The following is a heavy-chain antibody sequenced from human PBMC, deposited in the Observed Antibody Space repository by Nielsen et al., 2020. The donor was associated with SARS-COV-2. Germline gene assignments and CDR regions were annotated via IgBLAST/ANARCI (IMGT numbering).Heavy chain of an antibody. J-gene: IGHJ6*02. Sequence: ASVKVSCKVSGYTLTELSMHWVRQAPGKGLEWMGGFDPEDGETIYAQKFQGRVTMTEDTSTDTAYMELSSLRSDDTAVYYCARVGDTAMAYTDYYYGMDVWGQGTTVTVSS. V-gene: IGHV1-24*01. D-gene: IGHD5-18*01. CDR2: FDPEDGET. CDR3: ARVGDTAMAYTDYYYGMDV. CDR1: GYTLTELS.